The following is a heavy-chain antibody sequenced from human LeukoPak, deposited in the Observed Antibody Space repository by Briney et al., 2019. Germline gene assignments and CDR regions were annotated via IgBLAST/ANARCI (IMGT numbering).Heavy chain of an antibody. CDR3: ARELRYDNSDSGAF. CDR1: GGSISSGGYS. D-gene: IGHD3-22*01. Sequence: SETLSLTCAVSGGSISSGGYSWSWIRQPPGKGLEWIGYIYQSGSTYYNPSLKSRVTISVDTSKNQFSLKLSSVTAADTAVYYCARELRYDNSDSGAFWGQGTVVTVSS. V-gene: IGHV4-30-2*01. J-gene: IGHJ3*01. CDR2: IYQSGST.